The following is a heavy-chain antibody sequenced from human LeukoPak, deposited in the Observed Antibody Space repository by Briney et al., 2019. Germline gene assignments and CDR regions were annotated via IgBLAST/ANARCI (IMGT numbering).Heavy chain of an antibody. CDR1: GFTFSRYS. CDR3: ASSGWYGYFDY. Sequence: GGSLRLSCVASGFTFSRYSMNWVRQAPGKGLEWVSSISSSSSYIYYADSVKGRFTISRDNAKNSLYLQMNSLRAEDTAVYYCASSGWYGYFDYWGQGTLVTVSS. CDR2: ISSSSSYI. D-gene: IGHD6-19*01. V-gene: IGHV3-21*01. J-gene: IGHJ4*02.